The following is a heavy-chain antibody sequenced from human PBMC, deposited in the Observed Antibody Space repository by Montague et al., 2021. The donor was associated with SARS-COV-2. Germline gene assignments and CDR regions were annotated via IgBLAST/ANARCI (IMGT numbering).Heavy chain of an antibody. CDR2: IYYSGST. Sequence: TLSLTCTVSGGSISSDYYYWSWIRQHPGKGLEWIGYIYYSGSTYYXXXLKSRVTISVDTSKNQFSLKLNSVTAADTAVYYCAKIRELLVRRWFDPWGQGTLVTVSS. V-gene: IGHV4-31*03. D-gene: IGHD6-13*01. J-gene: IGHJ5*02. CDR1: GGSISSDYYY. CDR3: AKIRELLVRRWFDP.